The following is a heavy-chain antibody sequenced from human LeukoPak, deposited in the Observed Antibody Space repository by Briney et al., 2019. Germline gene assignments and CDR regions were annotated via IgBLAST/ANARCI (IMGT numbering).Heavy chain of an antibody. CDR2: IYPADSRT. CDR1: GYSFNTYW. Sequence: GESLKISCPGAGYSFNTYWVGWVRPMPGKVLELMWIIYPADSRTRYSPSFQGHVTISADKSINTAYLQWRTLKASDSAIYYCARVLDVDTAVFHYYFDFWGQGTLVTVSS. V-gene: IGHV5-51*01. D-gene: IGHD5-18*01. CDR3: ARVLDVDTAVFHYYFDF. J-gene: IGHJ4*02.